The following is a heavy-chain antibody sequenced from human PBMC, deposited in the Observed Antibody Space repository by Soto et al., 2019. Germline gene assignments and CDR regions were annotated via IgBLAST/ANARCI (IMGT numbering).Heavy chain of an antibody. V-gene: IGHV1-69*06. Sequence: QVHLVQSGAEVKKPGSSVKVSCRTSGGTFSNFAVNWVRQAPGQGLEWMGGIIPKFGTTNYAQKFQGKVTFTADKSTSTAYMELHRLTSEDTGVYYFASDGNVQIPASIYEAFDLWGQGTMVTVSS. CDR1: GGTFSNFA. CDR2: IIPKFGTT. D-gene: IGHD2-2*01. J-gene: IGHJ3*01. CDR3: ASDGNVQIPASIYEAFDL.